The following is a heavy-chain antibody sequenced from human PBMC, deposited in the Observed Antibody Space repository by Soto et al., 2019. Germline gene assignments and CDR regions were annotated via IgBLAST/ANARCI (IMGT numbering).Heavy chain of an antibody. D-gene: IGHD3-22*01. CDR3: ARPRGYYDSSGPFDY. J-gene: IGHJ4*02. V-gene: IGHV3-33*01. CDR2: IWYDGSNK. Sequence: PGGSLRLSCAASGFTFSSCGMHWVRQAPGKGLEWVAVIWYDGSNKYYADSVKGRFTISRDNSKNTLYLQMNSLRAEDTAVYYCARPRGYYDSSGPFDYWRQGTLVTVSS. CDR1: GFTFSSCG.